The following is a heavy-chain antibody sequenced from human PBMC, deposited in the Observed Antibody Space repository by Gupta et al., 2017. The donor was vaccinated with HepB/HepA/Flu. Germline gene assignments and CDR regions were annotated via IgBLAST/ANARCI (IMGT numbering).Heavy chain of an antibody. D-gene: IGHD2-21*01. Sequence: EVQLVESGGGLVQPGGSLRLSCAGAGSTFSHYWMTWVRQAPGKGLEWVADIPHYGSSLYYVDSVRGRFTISRDNAKNSVYLEMSSLRAEDTAVYYCARDLAAGTRGLGYWGQGTQVTVSS. J-gene: IGHJ4*02. CDR3: ARDLAAGTRGLGY. CDR2: IPHYGSSL. CDR1: GSTFSHYW. V-gene: IGHV3-7*01.